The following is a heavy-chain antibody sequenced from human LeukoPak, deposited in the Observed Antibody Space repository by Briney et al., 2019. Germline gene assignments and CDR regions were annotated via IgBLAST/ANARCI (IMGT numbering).Heavy chain of an antibody. CDR2: ISSNGDVT. Sequence: GGSLRLSCAASGFTISTHAMHWVRQAPGKGLEYVSTISSNGDVTYYTNSVEGRFTISRDNSKNTLYLQMGSLRAEDMAVYYCAKGSTYYYHSSGYYFDYWGQGTLVTVSS. CDR3: AKGSTYYYHSSGYYFDY. CDR1: GFTISTHA. J-gene: IGHJ4*02. V-gene: IGHV3-64*01. D-gene: IGHD3-22*01.